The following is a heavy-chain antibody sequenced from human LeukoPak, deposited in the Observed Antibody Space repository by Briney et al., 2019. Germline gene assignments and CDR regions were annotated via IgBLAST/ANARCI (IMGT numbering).Heavy chain of an antibody. Sequence: GGSLRLSCAASGFTVSSNYMSWVRQAPGKGLEWVSAISGSGGSTYYADSVKGRFTISRDNSKNTLYLQMNSLRAEDTAVYYCAKDGTSITDGFDYWGQGTLVTVSS. V-gene: IGHV3-23*01. D-gene: IGHD3-10*01. J-gene: IGHJ4*02. CDR1: GFTVSSNY. CDR3: AKDGTSITDGFDY. CDR2: ISGSGGST.